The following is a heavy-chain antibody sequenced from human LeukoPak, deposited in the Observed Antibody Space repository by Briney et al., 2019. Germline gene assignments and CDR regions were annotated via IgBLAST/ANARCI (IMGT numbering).Heavy chain of an antibody. Sequence: ASVKVSCKASGYTFTGYYIHWVRQAPGQGLEWMGWINPNSGGTNSAQKLQGRVTMTRDTSISTAYMELSRLTSDDTAVYSCARGVTARGFYYYMDIWGKGTTVTISS. D-gene: IGHD2-21*02. CDR3: ARGVTARGFYYYMDI. CDR2: INPNSGGT. CDR1: GYTFTGYY. V-gene: IGHV1-2*02. J-gene: IGHJ6*03.